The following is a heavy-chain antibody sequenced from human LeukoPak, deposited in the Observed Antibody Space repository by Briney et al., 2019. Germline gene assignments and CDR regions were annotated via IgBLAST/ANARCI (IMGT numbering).Heavy chain of an antibody. Sequence: HGESLKISCKGSGYSFTSYWIGWVRQMPGKGLEWMGIIYPGDSDTRYSPSFQGQVTISADKSISTAYLQWSSLKASDTAMYYCARQHEGIYGGDNWFDPWGQGTLVTVSS. V-gene: IGHV5-51*01. CDR2: IYPGDSDT. CDR3: ARQHEGIYGGDNWFDP. CDR1: GYSFTSYW. J-gene: IGHJ5*02. D-gene: IGHD4-23*01.